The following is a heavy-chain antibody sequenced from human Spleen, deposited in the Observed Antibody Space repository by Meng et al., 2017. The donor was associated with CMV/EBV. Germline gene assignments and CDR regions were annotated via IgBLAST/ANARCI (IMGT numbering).Heavy chain of an antibody. CDR1: GGSISSSSYSRSYY. CDR2: LSSGGST. J-gene: IGHJ4*02. CDR3: AKLFPRHGHTQDY. V-gene: IGHV3-23*01. D-gene: IGHD5-24*01. Sequence: GGSLRLSCTVSGGSISSSSYSRSYYWGWIRQPPGKGLEWVSTLSSGGSTYYADSVKGRFTISRDNSKNTLYLQMNSLRAEDTAVYYCAKLFPRHGHTQDYWGQGTLVTVSS.